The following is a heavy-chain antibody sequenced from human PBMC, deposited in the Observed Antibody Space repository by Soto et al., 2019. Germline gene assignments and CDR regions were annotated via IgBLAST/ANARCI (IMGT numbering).Heavy chain of an antibody. J-gene: IGHJ5*02. D-gene: IGHD6-6*01. CDR2: IIPIFGTA. Sequence: QVQLVQSGAEVKKPGSSVKVSCKASGGTFSSYAISWVRQAPGQGLEWMGGIIPIFGTANYAQKFQGRVTITADESTSTAYMELSSLRSEDTAGYYCARGGGRAARLGNWFDPWGQGTLVTVSS. CDR3: ARGGGRAARLGNWFDP. CDR1: GGTFSSYA. V-gene: IGHV1-69*01.